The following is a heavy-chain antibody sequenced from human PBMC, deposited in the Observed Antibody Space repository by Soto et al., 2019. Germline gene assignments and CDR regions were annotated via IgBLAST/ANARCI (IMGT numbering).Heavy chain of an antibody. V-gene: IGHV3-7*01. J-gene: IGHJ6*02. CDR3: ARSVYGSGSFHYYYYGMDV. Sequence: GGSLRLSCAASGFTFSSYWMSWVRQAPGKGLEWVANIKQDGSEKYYVDSVKGRFTISRDNAKNSLYLQMNSLRAEDTAVYYCARSVYGSGSFHYYYYGMDVWGQVTPVTVSS. CDR2: IKQDGSEK. D-gene: IGHD3-10*01. CDR1: GFTFSSYW.